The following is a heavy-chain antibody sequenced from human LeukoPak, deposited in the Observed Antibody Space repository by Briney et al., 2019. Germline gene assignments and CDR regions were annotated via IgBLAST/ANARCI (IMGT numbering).Heavy chain of an antibody. Sequence: TVASVKVSCKASGYTFTYRYLHWVRQAPGQALEWMGWITPFNGNTNYAQKFQDRVTITRDRSMSTAYMELSSLRSEDTAMYYCARSAIHIAAGAFDIWGQGTMVTVSS. V-gene: IGHV1-45*02. CDR1: GYTFTYRY. J-gene: IGHJ3*02. CDR2: ITPFNGNT. D-gene: IGHD6-13*01. CDR3: ARSAIHIAAGAFDI.